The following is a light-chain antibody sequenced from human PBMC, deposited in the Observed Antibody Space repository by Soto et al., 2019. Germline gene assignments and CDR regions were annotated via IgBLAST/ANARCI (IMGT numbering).Light chain of an antibody. J-gene: IGKJ5*01. CDR1: QSVHSN. V-gene: IGKV3D-15*01. Sequence: SVMPQSPATLSGSPGGRATLSCRAIQSVHSNYLAWYQQKPGQAPRLLIYGISKRATDIPDRFSGSGSGTEFTLTISSLQPEDFATYYCQQHGQWPITFGQGTRLE. CDR3: QQHGQWPIT. CDR2: GIS.